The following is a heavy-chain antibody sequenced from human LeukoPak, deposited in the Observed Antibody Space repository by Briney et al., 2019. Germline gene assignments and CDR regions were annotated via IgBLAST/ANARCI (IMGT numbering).Heavy chain of an antibody. D-gene: IGHD3-22*01. CDR3: ARGPYSYDSSGAFDI. CDR2: IYYSVTT. Sequence: SETLSLTCTVSGGSISSSDYYWGWIRQPPGKGLEWIGSIYYSVTTYYNPSLKSRVTISVDTSKNQFSLKLSSVTAADTAVYFCARGPYSYDSSGAFDIWGQGTMVTVSS. J-gene: IGHJ3*02. V-gene: IGHV4-39*07. CDR1: GGSISSSDYY.